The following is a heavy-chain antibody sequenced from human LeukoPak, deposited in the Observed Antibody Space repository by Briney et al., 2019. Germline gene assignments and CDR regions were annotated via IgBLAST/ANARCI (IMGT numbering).Heavy chain of an antibody. D-gene: IGHD3-22*01. CDR2: INPNSGGT. V-gene: IGHV1-2*06. Sequence: GASLKVSCKASGYTFTGYYMHWVRQAPGQGLEWMGRINPNSGGTNYAQKFQGRVTMTRDTSISTAYMELSRLRSDDTAVYYCARGYYDSSGYYGVIDAFDIWGQGTMVTVSS. CDR1: GYTFTGYY. CDR3: ARGYYDSSGYYGVIDAFDI. J-gene: IGHJ3*02.